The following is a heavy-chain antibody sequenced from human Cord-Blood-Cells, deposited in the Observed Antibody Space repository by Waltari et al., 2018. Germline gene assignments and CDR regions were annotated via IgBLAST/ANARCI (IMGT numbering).Heavy chain of an antibody. J-gene: IGHJ4*02. CDR1: GFTFSSYA. V-gene: IGHV3-30-3*01. D-gene: IGHD4-17*01. CDR2: ISYDGSNK. Sequence: GGVVQPGRSLRLSCAASGFTFSSYAMHWVRQAPGKGLEWVAVISYDGSNKYYADSVKGRFTISRDNSKNTLYLQMNSLRAEDTAVYYCARDYYGDYGGVDYWGQGTLVTVSS. CDR3: ARDYYGDYGGVDY.